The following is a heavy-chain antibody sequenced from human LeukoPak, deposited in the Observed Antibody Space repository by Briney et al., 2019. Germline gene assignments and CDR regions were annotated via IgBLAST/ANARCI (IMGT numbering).Heavy chain of an antibody. Sequence: SETLSLTCTVSSGSFSSGSHYWSWVRQPAGKGLEWIGRIYSNGKTNYNPSLKSRVTMSVDTSKNQFSLKLSSVTAADTAVYYCAREGARWEPSFSAFDIWGQGTMVTVSS. CDR2: IYSNGKT. J-gene: IGHJ3*02. V-gene: IGHV4-61*10. CDR1: SGSFSSGSHY. CDR3: AREGARWEPSFSAFDI. D-gene: IGHD1-26*01.